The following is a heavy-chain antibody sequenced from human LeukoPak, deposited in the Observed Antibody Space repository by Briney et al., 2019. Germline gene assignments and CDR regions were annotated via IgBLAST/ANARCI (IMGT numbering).Heavy chain of an antibody. Sequence: PSETLSLTCTVACGSISIDYSSWTRHPAGGGREWTGRSYTSGSTNYNPSLKSRFTMSVDTSKNPFSLKLSSVTAADTAVYYCARYGLLWFGELITDHIFDPWGQGTLVTVSS. V-gene: IGHV4-4*07. CDR1: CGSISIDY. D-gene: IGHD3-10*01. CDR2: SYTSGST. CDR3: ARYGLLWFGELITDHIFDP. J-gene: IGHJ5*02.